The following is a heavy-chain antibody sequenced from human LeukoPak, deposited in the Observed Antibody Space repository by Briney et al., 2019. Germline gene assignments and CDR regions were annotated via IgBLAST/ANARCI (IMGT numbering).Heavy chain of an antibody. D-gene: IGHD2-15*01. J-gene: IGHJ4*01. Sequence: GGSLRLSCAASGFTFSRHGTNWVRQAPGKRLEWVLGIRGEGVTPYYADSVKGRFTISRDNSKNTLYLQVNSLRAEYTAVYHCAISGRYCRGDRLFQEDAVGYLGQGTLVTGSS. V-gene: IGHV3-23*01. CDR1: GFTFSRHG. CDR2: IRGEGVTP. CDR3: AISGRYCRGDRLFQEDAVGY.